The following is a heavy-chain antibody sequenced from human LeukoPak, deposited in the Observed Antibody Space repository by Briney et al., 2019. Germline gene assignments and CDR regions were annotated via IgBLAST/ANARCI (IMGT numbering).Heavy chain of an antibody. Sequence: GGSLRLSCAASGFTFSNNWMSWVRQAPGKGLEWVANIKQDGSEKYYVDSVKGRFTISRDNAKNSLYLQMNSLRAEDTAVYYCAKDFGAIAPRTFDYWGQGTLVTVSS. V-gene: IGHV3-7*03. D-gene: IGHD3-10*01. CDR3: AKDFGAIAPRTFDY. CDR2: IKQDGSEK. J-gene: IGHJ4*02. CDR1: GFTFSNNW.